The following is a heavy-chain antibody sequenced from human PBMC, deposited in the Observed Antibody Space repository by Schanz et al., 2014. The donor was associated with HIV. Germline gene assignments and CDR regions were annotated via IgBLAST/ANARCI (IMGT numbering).Heavy chain of an antibody. CDR3: ARVANWDYYGMDV. J-gene: IGHJ6*02. CDR1: GFSFSTYG. D-gene: IGHD3-16*01. Sequence: QVQLVESGGGVVQPGRSLRLSCAASGFSFSTYGMHWVRQAPGKGLEWVAVIWYDGSNKYYAESVKGRFTISRDNSKNTLYLQMNSLRGEDTAVYYCARVANWDYYGMDVWGRGTTVTVSS. CDR2: IWYDGSNK. V-gene: IGHV3-33*01.